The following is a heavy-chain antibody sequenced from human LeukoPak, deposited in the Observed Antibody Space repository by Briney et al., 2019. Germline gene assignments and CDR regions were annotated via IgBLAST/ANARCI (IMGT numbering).Heavy chain of an antibody. V-gene: IGHV4-34*01. CDR1: GGSFSGYY. Sequence: PSETLSLTCAVYGGSFSGYYWSWIRQPPGKGLEWIGEINHSGSTNYNPSLKSRVTISVDTSKNQFSLKLSSVTAADTAVYYCASLNGGNVFDYWGQGTLVTVSS. D-gene: IGHD2-15*01. J-gene: IGHJ4*02. CDR2: INHSGST. CDR3: ASLNGGNVFDY.